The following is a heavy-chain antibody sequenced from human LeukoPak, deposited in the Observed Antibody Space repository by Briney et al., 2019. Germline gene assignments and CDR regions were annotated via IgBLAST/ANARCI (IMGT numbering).Heavy chain of an antibody. D-gene: IGHD7-27*01. Sequence: GGSLRLSCAASGFTFSRSAMSWVRQAPGKGLEWVSSISGIGGSTYYAGSVKGRFTIPRDDSKNTLSLKMNSLTVVNPAVYYCARDLAWGAFDYWGQGTLVTVSS. CDR2: ISGIGGST. J-gene: IGHJ4*02. V-gene: IGHV3-23*01. CDR3: ARDLAWGAFDY. CDR1: GFTFSRSA.